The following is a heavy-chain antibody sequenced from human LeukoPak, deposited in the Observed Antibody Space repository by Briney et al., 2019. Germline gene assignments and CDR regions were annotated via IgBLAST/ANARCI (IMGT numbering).Heavy chain of an antibody. V-gene: IGHV4-39*07. CDR3: ARDFSTNYDFWSGYSNDAFDI. J-gene: IGHJ3*02. CDR1: GGSISSSSYY. D-gene: IGHD3-3*01. CDR2: IYYSGST. Sequence: SETLSLTCTVSGGSISSSSYYWGWIRQPPGKGLEWIGSIYYSGSTYYNPSLKSRVTISVDTSKNQFSLKLSSVTAADTAVYYCARDFSTNYDFWSGYSNDAFDIWGQGTMVTVPS.